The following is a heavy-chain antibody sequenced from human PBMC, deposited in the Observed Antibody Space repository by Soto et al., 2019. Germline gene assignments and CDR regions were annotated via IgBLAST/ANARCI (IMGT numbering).Heavy chain of an antibody. V-gene: IGHV1-24*01. CDR1: GYTLTELS. D-gene: IGHD1-7*01. CDR3: ATDPRITGTTCPYGS. Sequence: GASVKVSCXVSGYTLTELSMHWVRQAPGKGLEWMGGFDPEDGETIYAQKFQGRVTMTEDTSTDTAYMELSSLRSEDTAVYYCATDPRITGTTCPYGSWGQGTLVTVSS. J-gene: IGHJ5*02. CDR2: FDPEDGET.